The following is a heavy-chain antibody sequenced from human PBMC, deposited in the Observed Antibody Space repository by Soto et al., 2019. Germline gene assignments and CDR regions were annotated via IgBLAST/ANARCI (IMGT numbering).Heavy chain of an antibody. CDR1: GFTFSSYA. CDR2: ISGSGGST. CDR3: AKRMSFTIFGLVIIPGGMDV. V-gene: IGHV3-23*01. Sequence: EVQLLESGGGLVQPGGSLRLSCAASGFTFSSYAMSWVRQAPGKGLEWVSGISGSGGSTYYADSVKGRFTISRDNSKNTLYLHMNSLRAEDTAVYYCAKRMSFTIFGLVIIPGGMDVWGQGTTVTVSS. J-gene: IGHJ6*02. D-gene: IGHD3-3*01.